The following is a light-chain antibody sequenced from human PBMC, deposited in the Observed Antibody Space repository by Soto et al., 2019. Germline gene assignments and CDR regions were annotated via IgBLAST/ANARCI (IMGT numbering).Light chain of an antibody. CDR2: GAS. CDR1: QIIYNW. V-gene: IGKV1-5*01. Sequence: DIRMSQSPSTLSASVGDRVTVTCLASQIIYNWLAWYQQKPGKAPKLLISGASTLEGGVPSRFSGSGSGTEFTLTISNLEPDDFATYDCPQSYSTPWTIGQGTKVDNK. CDR3: PQSYSTPWT. J-gene: IGKJ1*01.